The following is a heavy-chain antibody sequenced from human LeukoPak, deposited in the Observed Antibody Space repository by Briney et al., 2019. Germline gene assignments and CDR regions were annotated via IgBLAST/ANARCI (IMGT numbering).Heavy chain of an antibody. D-gene: IGHD4-11*01. Sequence: KPSETLSLTCTVSGGSISSYYWSWLRQPPGKGLEWIGYIYYSGSTNYNPSLKSRVTISVDTSKNQFSLKLSSVTAADTAVYYCARAPDYLYYYGMDVWGQGTTVTVSS. CDR1: GGSISSYY. J-gene: IGHJ6*02. V-gene: IGHV4-59*01. CDR2: IYYSGST. CDR3: ARAPDYLYYYGMDV.